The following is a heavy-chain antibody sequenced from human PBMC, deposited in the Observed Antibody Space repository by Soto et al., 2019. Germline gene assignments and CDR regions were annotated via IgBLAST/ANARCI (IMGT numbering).Heavy chain of an antibody. V-gene: IGHV4-31*03. Sequence: PSETLSLTCTVSGGSISSGGYYWSWIRQHPGKGLEWIGYIYYSGSTYYNPSLKSRVTISVDTSKNQFSLKLSSVTAADTAVYYCAREGKVADTGDAFDIWGQGTMVTVS. CDR2: IYYSGST. CDR1: GGSISSGGYY. D-gene: IGHD2-15*01. J-gene: IGHJ3*02. CDR3: AREGKVADTGDAFDI.